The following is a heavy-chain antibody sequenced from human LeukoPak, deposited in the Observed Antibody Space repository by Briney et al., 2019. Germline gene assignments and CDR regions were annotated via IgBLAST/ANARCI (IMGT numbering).Heavy chain of an antibody. Sequence: GGSLRLSCVVSGFTFNRCWMNWVRQAPGKGLEWVAHINPDGRDTYYVDSVKGRFTISRDNAQNPMYLQMNSLRLEDTAVYYCTSWGDTTAEYFQRWGQGTLVTVSS. D-gene: IGHD2-21*02. V-gene: IGHV3-7*01. CDR1: GFTFNRCW. CDR2: INPDGRDT. CDR3: TSWGDTTAEYFQR. J-gene: IGHJ1*01.